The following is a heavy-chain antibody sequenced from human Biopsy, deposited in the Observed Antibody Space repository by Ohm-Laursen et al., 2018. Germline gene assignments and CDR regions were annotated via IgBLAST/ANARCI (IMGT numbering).Heavy chain of an antibody. J-gene: IGHJ4*02. CDR2: INQAGTT. D-gene: IGHD2-15*01. CDR1: GKTFSDYQ. V-gene: IGHV4-34*08. Sequence: SQTLSLTCTVFGKTFSDYQWSWIRQPPGKGLEWIGQINQAGTTNYNPSLKSRVSISADASKYEFSLRLTSVTAAVTAVYLCGNEVHGRDYWGLGAQVTVSS. CDR3: GNEVHGRDY.